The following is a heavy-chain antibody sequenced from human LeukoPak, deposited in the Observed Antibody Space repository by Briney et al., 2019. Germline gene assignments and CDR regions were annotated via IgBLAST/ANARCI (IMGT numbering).Heavy chain of an antibody. CDR1: GFTFSSYA. Sequence: PGRSLRLSCAASGFTFSSYAMHWVRQAPGKGLEWVAVISYDGSNKYYADSVKGRFTISRDNSKNTLYLQMNSLRAEDTAVYYCAVSIAVAGPFDYWGQGTLVTVSS. CDR2: ISYDGSNK. D-gene: IGHD6-19*01. CDR3: AVSIAVAGPFDY. V-gene: IGHV3-30*04. J-gene: IGHJ4*02.